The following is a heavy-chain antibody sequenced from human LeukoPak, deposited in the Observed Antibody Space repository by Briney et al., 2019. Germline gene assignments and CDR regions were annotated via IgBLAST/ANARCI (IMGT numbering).Heavy chain of an antibody. CDR3: ARDTYCSGGSCYGVPWFDP. Sequence: SETLSLTCTVSGDSITSVGYYWIWLRQPAGKRLEWIGRIYKSGGTNYNPSLKSRVTMSVDTSKNQFSLKLSSVTAADTAVYYCARDTYCSGGSCYGVPWFDPWGQGTLVTVSS. J-gene: IGHJ5*02. CDR2: IYKSGGT. D-gene: IGHD2-15*01. CDR1: GDSITSVGYY. V-gene: IGHV4-61*10.